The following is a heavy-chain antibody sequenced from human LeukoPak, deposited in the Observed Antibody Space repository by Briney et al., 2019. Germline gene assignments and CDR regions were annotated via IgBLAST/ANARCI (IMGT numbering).Heavy chain of an antibody. V-gene: IGHV4-61*02. Sequence: PSETLSLTCTVSGGSISSGSYYWSWIRQPAGKGLEWIGRIYTSGSTNYNPSLKSRVTISVDTSKNQFSLKLSSVTAADTAVYYCAREAANYYGSGSPFDYWGQGTLVTVSS. D-gene: IGHD3-10*01. CDR3: AREAANYYGSGSPFDY. J-gene: IGHJ4*02. CDR2: IYTSGST. CDR1: GGSISSGSYY.